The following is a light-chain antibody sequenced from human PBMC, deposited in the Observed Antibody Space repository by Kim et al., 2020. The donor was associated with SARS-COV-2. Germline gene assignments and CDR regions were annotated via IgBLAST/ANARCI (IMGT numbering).Light chain of an antibody. CDR1: SLRSYY. J-gene: IGLJ3*02. V-gene: IGLV3-19*01. Sequence: SSELTQDPAVSVALGQTVRITCQGDSLRSYYASWYQQKPGQAPVLVIYGKNNRPSGIPDRFSGSSSGNTASLTITGAQAEDEADYYCNSRDSSGNHREWVFGGGTKLTVL. CDR3: NSRDSSGNHREWV. CDR2: GKN.